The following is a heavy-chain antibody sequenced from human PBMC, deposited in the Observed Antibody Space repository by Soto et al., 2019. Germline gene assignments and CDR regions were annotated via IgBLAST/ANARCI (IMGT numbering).Heavy chain of an antibody. V-gene: IGHV2-5*02. Sequence: SGPTLVNPTQTLTLTCTFSGFSLSTSGVGVGWIRQPPGKALEWLGFIYWDEDKRYSPSLKSRLTITKDTSKSQVVLTMTNMDPVDTATYDCAHVLTSPAPFDCWGQGNLVTVSS. D-gene: IGHD1-20*01. CDR1: GFSLSTSGVG. CDR2: IYWDEDK. CDR3: AHVLTSPAPFDC. J-gene: IGHJ4*02.